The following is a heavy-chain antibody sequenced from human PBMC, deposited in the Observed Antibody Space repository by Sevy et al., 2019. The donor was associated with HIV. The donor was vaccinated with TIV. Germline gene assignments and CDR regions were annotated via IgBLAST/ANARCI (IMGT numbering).Heavy chain of an antibody. CDR2: INSDGSST. Sequence: GGSLRLSCAASGFTFSSYWMHWVRQAPGKGLVWVSRINSDGSSTSYVDSVKGRFPISRDNAKNTLYLQMNSLRAEDTAVYYCARVLPYCGGDCSYYFDYWGQGTLVTVSS. CDR3: ARVLPYCGGDCSYYFDY. CDR1: GFTFSSYW. J-gene: IGHJ4*02. D-gene: IGHD2-21*02. V-gene: IGHV3-74*01.